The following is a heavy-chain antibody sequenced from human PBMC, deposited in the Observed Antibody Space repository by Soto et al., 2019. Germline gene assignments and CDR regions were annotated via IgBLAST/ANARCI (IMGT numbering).Heavy chain of an antibody. D-gene: IGHD6-6*01. Sequence: QVQLVESGGGVVQPGRSLRLSCAASGFTFSSYGMHWVRQAPSKGLEWVAVISYDGSNEYYADSVKGRFTISRDNSKNTLYLQMNSLRAEDTAVYYCAKPYSSSSGWFDPWGQGTLVTVSS. CDR1: GFTFSSYG. V-gene: IGHV3-30*18. CDR2: ISYDGSNE. J-gene: IGHJ5*02. CDR3: AKPYSSSSGWFDP.